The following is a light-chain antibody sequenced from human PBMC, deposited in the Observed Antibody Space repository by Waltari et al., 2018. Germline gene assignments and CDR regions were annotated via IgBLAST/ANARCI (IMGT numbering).Light chain of an antibody. V-gene: IGKV3-11*01. J-gene: IGKJ1*01. CDR2: DAS. CDR1: QSVNSH. CDR3: QQRGNLPPWT. Sequence: EIVLTQSPAPLALSVGVRATLSCRASQSVNSHLAWYQQTPGQAPRLLIYDASTRATGIPTRFSGSGSVTDFTLTISGLQPGDFAVYYCQQRGNLPPWTFGQGTKVEVK.